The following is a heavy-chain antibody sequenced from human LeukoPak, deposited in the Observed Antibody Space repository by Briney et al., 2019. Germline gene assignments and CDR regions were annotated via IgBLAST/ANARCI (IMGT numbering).Heavy chain of an antibody. CDR2: ISGSGGST. Sequence: GGSLRLSCAASGFTFSSYAMSWVRQAPGKGLEWVSAISGSGGSTYYADSVKGRFTISRDNSKNTLYLQMNSLRAEDTAVYYCVTGGIPYYYYGMDVWGQGTTVTVSS. V-gene: IGHV3-23*01. CDR1: GFTFSSYA. J-gene: IGHJ6*02. CDR3: VTGGIPYYYYGMDV. D-gene: IGHD3-16*01.